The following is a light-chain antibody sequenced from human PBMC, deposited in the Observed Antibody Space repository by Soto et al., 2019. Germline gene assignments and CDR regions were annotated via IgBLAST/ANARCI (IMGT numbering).Light chain of an antibody. CDR2: GVT. Sequence: ALTQPPSASGSPGQSVTFSCTGTSSDVGAYDYVSWYQQYPGKAPKLLIYGVTRRPSGVPDRFSGSKSGNTAALTVSGLQAEDEAYYYCSSYAGRSMYVFGTGTKVTVL. CDR3: SSYAGRSMYV. V-gene: IGLV2-8*01. J-gene: IGLJ1*01. CDR1: SSDVGAYDY.